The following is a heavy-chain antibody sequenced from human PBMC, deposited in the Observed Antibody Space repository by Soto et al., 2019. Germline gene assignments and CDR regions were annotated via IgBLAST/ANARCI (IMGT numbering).Heavy chain of an antibody. CDR2: ISYDGSNQ. J-gene: IGHJ4*02. V-gene: IGHV3-30*18. CDR3: AKALGELSPESYDH. CDR1: GVTFSSYG. Sequence: QVQLVESGGGVVQPGRSLRLSCAASGVTFSSYGMHWVRQAPGKGLEWVAIISYDGSNQYYADSVKGRFTISRDNSKNTLNLQMNSLRAEDTAVYYCAKALGELSPESYDHWGQGVLVTVSS. D-gene: IGHD3-16*02.